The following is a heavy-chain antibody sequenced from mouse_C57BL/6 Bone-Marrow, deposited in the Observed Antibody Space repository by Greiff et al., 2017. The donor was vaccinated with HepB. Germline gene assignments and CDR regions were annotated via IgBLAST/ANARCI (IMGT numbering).Heavy chain of an antibody. CDR2: IYPRSGNT. D-gene: IGHD1-1*01. CDR3: ARFRYYGSGYGLFDY. CDR1: GYTFTSYG. V-gene: IGHV1-81*01. Sequence: QVQLQQSGAELARPGASVKLSCKASGYTFTSYGISWVKQRTGQGLEWIGEIYPRSGNTYYNEKFKGKATLTADKSSSTAYMELRSLTSEDSAVYFCARFRYYGSGYGLFDYWGQGTTLTVSS. J-gene: IGHJ2*01.